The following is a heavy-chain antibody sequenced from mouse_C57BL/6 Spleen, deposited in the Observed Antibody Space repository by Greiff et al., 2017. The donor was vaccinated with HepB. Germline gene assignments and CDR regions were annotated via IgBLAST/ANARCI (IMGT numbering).Heavy chain of an antibody. D-gene: IGHD6-2*01. CDR2: IRNKANGYTT. Sequence: EVMLVESGGGLVQPGGSLSLSCAASGFTFTDYYMSWVRQPPGKALEWLGFIRNKANGYTTEYSASVKGRFTIYRDNSQSILYLQMTALRAEDSATYYCARYRGRVSYFDYWGQGTTLTVSS. J-gene: IGHJ2*01. V-gene: IGHV7-3*01. CDR3: ARYRGRVSYFDY. CDR1: GFTFTDYY.